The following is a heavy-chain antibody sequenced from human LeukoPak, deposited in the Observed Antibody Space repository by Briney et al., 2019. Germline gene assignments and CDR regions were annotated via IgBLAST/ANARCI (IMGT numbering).Heavy chain of an antibody. Sequence: GGSLRLSCAASEFSIGSNYMTWVRQAPGKGLEWVSLIYSGGSTYYADSVKGRFTISRDNSKNTLYLQMNSLRAEDTAVYYCARVGYSGRTLYYFDYWGQGTLVTVSS. J-gene: IGHJ4*02. D-gene: IGHD1-26*01. CDR1: EFSIGSNY. CDR2: IYSGGST. CDR3: ARVGYSGRTLYYFDY. V-gene: IGHV3-66*01.